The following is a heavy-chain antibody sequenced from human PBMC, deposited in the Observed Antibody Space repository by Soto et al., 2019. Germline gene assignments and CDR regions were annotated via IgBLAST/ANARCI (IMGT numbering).Heavy chain of an antibody. J-gene: IGHJ6*03. Sequence: SVKVSCKASGRTFSSYTISWVRQAPGQGLEWMGRIIPILGIANYAQKFQGRVTITADKSTSTAYMELSSLRSEDTAVYYCARGTGGPVYYYYYYRDGWGKGTTVTVSS. CDR1: GRTFSSYT. CDR2: IIPILGIA. CDR3: ARGTGGPVYYYYYYRDG. D-gene: IGHD1-1*01. V-gene: IGHV1-69*02.